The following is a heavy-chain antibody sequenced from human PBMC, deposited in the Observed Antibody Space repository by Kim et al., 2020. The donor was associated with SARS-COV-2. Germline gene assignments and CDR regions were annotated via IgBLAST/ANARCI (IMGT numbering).Heavy chain of an antibody. CDR3: ARAAEDGPFFYY. CDR2: ISFDGSNR. CDR1: GFTFSSYS. D-gene: IGHD6-13*01. J-gene: IGHJ4*02. Sequence: GGSLRLSCAASGFTFSSYSMHWVRQAPGKGLEWVAMISFDGSNRYYGESVKGRFTISRDNAKNTLDLQMNSLRAEDAALYYCARAAEDGPFFYYWGQGAPVTVSS. V-gene: IGHV3-30*03.